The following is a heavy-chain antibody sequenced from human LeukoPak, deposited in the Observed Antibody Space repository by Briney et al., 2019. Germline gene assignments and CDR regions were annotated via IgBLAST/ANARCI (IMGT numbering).Heavy chain of an antibody. V-gene: IGHV5-51*01. D-gene: IGHD1-26*01. Sequence: AGESLKISCKGSGYTFTSYWIGWVRQMPGKGLEWLGIISPVDSDTRYSPSFQGQVTISADKSISTAYLQWSSLRASDTAMYYCARHVPFSGSYYFDYWGQGTLVAVSS. CDR1: GYTFTSYW. J-gene: IGHJ4*02. CDR3: ARHVPFSGSYYFDY. CDR2: ISPVDSDT.